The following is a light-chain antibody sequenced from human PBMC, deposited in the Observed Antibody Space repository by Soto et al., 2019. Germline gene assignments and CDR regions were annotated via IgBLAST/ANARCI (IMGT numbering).Light chain of an antibody. Sequence: EIVLTQSPATLSVSPGERATLSCRASQSVNQKLGWYQQKPGQAPRLLIYVASYRATGIPARFSGSGSGTEYPLTISIQQAEDFTVYSCLQYHNLWAFGQGTKVEI. J-gene: IGKJ1*01. CDR1: QSVNQK. CDR3: LQYHNLWA. CDR2: VAS. V-gene: IGKV3-15*01.